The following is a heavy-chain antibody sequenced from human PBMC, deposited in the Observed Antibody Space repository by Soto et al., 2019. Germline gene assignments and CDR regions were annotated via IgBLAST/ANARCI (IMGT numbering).Heavy chain of an antibody. CDR1: GFNFSTYG. Sequence: QEQLAESGGGVVQPGKSLRLSCAASGFNFSTYGMHWVRQVSGQGPEWVAVISYDGSKGTYADSVKGRFTISRGNSKNTLYLQMSSLRVEDTALYYCAKEGRQWLIYYYYGMDVWGQGTSVTVSS. CDR2: ISYDGSKG. D-gene: IGHD6-19*01. CDR3: AKEGRQWLIYYYYGMDV. J-gene: IGHJ6*02. V-gene: IGHV3-30*18.